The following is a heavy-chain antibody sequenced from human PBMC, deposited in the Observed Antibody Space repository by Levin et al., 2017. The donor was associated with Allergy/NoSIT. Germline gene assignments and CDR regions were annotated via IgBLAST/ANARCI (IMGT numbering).Heavy chain of an antibody. D-gene: IGHD2-2*01. CDR1: GYTFTGYY. CDR3: ARLCWGSTSCPPFDY. V-gene: IGHV1-2*02. J-gene: IGHJ4*02. CDR2: INPNSGGT. Sequence: GESLKISCKASGYTFTGYYMHWVRQAPGQGLEWMGWINPNSGGTNYAQTFQGRVTMTRDTSISTAYMELSRLRSDDTAVYYCARLCWGSTSCPPFDYWGQGTLVTVSS.